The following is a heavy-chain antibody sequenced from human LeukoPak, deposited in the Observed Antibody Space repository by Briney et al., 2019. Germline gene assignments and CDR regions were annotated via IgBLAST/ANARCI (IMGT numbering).Heavy chain of an antibody. CDR3: AAAPYSSGYAFDI. V-gene: IGHV4-34*01. J-gene: IGHJ3*02. D-gene: IGHD6-25*01. CDR2: INHSGNS. CDR1: GGSISGFY. Sequence: SETLSLTCAVSGGSISGFYWSWIRQPPGKGLEWIAEINHSGNSNYNPALKSRVTMSVDTSNNQISLNLDSVTAADTAVYYCAAAPYSSGYAFDIWGQGTMVTVSS.